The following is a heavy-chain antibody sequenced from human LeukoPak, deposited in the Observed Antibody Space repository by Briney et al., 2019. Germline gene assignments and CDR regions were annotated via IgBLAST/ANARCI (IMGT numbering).Heavy chain of an antibody. CDR1: GFTFSSYS. Sequence: GGSLRLSCAASGFTFSSYSMDWVRQAPGKGLEWVSSISSSSSYIYYADSVKGRFTISRDNAKNSLYLQMNSLRAEDTAVYYCAVGYCSSTSCLPFDYWGQGTLVTVSS. D-gene: IGHD2-2*01. V-gene: IGHV3-21*01. CDR2: ISSSSSYI. J-gene: IGHJ4*02. CDR3: AVGYCSSTSCLPFDY.